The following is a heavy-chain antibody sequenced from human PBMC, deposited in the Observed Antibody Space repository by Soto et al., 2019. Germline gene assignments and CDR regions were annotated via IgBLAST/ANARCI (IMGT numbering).Heavy chain of an antibody. CDR3: ARDVVLMVYASKNYGMDV. CDR1: GYTFTSYA. J-gene: IGHJ6*02. Sequence: GASVKVSCKASGYTFTSYAMHWVRQAPGQRLEWMGWINAGNGNTKYSQKFQGRVTITRDTSASTAYMELSSLRSEDTAVYYCARDVVLMVYASKNYGMDVWGQGTTVTVSS. CDR2: INAGNGNT. D-gene: IGHD2-8*01. V-gene: IGHV1-3*01.